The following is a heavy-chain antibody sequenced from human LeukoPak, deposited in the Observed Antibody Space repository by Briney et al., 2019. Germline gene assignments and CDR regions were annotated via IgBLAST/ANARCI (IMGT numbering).Heavy chain of an antibody. CDR2: IYYTGTT. Sequence: KPSETLSLTCTVGGGSLSGHYWGWIRQPPGKGLELVGHIYYTGTTFYNPSLKSRVTISVDTSKNQFSLKLSPVTAADTAVYYCARVLSSIGAFDMWGQGTVATVSS. CDR1: GGSLSGHY. CDR3: ARVLSSIGAFDM. D-gene: IGHD6-19*01. J-gene: IGHJ3*02. V-gene: IGHV4-59*11.